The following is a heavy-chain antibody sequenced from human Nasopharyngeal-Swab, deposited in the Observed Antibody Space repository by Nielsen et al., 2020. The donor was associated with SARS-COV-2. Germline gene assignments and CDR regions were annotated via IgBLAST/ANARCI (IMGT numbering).Heavy chain of an antibody. Sequence: SETLSLTCTVSGESIACSTFYWGWIRQPPGKGLEWIGNIYYNGNTYQNPSLKSRLTISVDKSKNQFSLQLSSVTAADTAVYYCVRSSSWYYFDYWAQGTQVTVSS. CDR3: VRSSSWYYFDY. CDR2: IYYNGNT. J-gene: IGHJ4*02. V-gene: IGHV4-39*01. D-gene: IGHD6-13*01. CDR1: GESIACSTFY.